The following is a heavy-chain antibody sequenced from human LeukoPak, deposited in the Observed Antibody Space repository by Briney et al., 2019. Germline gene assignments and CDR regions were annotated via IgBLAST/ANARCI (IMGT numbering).Heavy chain of an antibody. CDR2: ISSSSSYI. V-gene: IGHV3-21*01. CDR1: GFTFSSYS. D-gene: IGHD3-22*01. J-gene: IGHJ4*02. CDR3: ARGLYYDSSGYEPLDY. Sequence: GGSLRLSCAASGFTFSSYSMNWVRQAPGKGLEWVSSISSSSSYIYYADSVKGRFTISRDNAKNSLYLQMNSMRAEDTAVYYCARGLYYDSSGYEPLDYWGQGTLVTVSS.